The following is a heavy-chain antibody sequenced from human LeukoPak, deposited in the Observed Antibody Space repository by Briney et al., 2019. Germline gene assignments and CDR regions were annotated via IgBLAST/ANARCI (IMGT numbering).Heavy chain of an antibody. J-gene: IGHJ4*02. CDR3: ARGSDYDFWSGYRMPFDY. CDR1: GGSISSSSYY. D-gene: IGHD3-3*01. Sequence: SETLSLTCTVSGGSISSSSYYWGWIRQPPGKGLEWIGSIYYSGSTYYNPSLKSRVTISVDTSKNQFSLKLSSVTAADTAVYYCARGSDYDFWSGYRMPFDYWGQGTLVTVSS. CDR2: IYYSGST. V-gene: IGHV4-39*01.